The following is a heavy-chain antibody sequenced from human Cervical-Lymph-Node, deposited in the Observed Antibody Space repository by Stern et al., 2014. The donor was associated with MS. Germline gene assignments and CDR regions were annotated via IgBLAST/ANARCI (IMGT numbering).Heavy chain of an antibody. CDR2: VTGKSDGGTA. CDR1: GFTFDSAW. J-gene: IGHJ4*02. CDR3: TARGYFFDNSGYYSFDY. Sequence: VQLVESGGGLVKPGGSLRLSCAASGFTFDSAWMNWVRQAPGKGLEWVGRVTGKSDGGTADYSAPVQGRFTISRDDSKSTLYLQMNSLKTEDTAVYYCTARGYFFDNSGYYSFDYWGQGTLVTVSS. V-gene: IGHV3-15*01. D-gene: IGHD3-22*01.